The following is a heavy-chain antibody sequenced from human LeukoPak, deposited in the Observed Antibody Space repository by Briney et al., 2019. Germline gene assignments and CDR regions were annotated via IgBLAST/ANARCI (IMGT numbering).Heavy chain of an antibody. D-gene: IGHD1-26*01. V-gene: IGHV1-46*01. J-gene: IGHJ4*02. CDR3: AREGVVGAPVDY. Sequence: ASVKVSCKASGYTFTSYYMHWVRQTPGQGLEWMGIINPSGGSTSYAQKFQGRVTMTRDTSTSTVYMELSSLRSEDTAVYYCAREGVVGAPVDYWGQGTLVTVSS. CDR1: GYTFTSYY. CDR2: INPSGGST.